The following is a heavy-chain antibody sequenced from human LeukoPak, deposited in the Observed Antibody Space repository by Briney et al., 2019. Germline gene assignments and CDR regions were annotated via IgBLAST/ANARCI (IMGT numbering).Heavy chain of an antibody. V-gene: IGHV1-18*04. CDR3: ARDVPAAKDYGIDV. J-gene: IGHJ6*04. CDR1: GYTFTSYG. CDR2: ISAYNGNT. D-gene: IGHD2-2*01. Sequence: GASVRVSCKASGYTFTSYGISWVRQAPGQGLEWMGWISAYNGNTNYAQKLQGRVTMTTDTSTSTAYMELRSLRSDDTAVYYCARDVPAAKDYGIDVWGKGTTVTVSS.